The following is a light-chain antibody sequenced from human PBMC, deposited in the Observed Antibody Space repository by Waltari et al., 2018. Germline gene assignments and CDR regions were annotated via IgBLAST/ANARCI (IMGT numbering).Light chain of an antibody. V-gene: IGKV3-20*01. CDR1: QNVRKNC. CDR3: QQYGTSPIYS. CDR2: DAS. Sequence: EIVLTQSPGTLSLSPGERVTLSCRASQNVRKNCIGWYQQKPGQAPRLRVYDASSRATGIPDRFSGSGSGTDFSLSISTLEPEDSAVYYCQQYGTSPIYSFGQGTKLEIK. J-gene: IGKJ2*03.